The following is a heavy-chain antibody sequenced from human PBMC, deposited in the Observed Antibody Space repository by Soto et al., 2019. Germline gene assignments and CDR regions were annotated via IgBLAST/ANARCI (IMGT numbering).Heavy chain of an antibody. CDR1: GFTFSGSA. D-gene: IGHD3-3*01. CDR3: TITIFGVVNEDAFDS. J-gene: IGHJ3*02. Sequence: GGSLRLSCAASGFTFSGSAMHWVRQASGKGLEWVGRIRSKANSYATAYAASVKGRFTISRDDSKNTAYLQMNSLKTEDTAVYYCTITIFGVVNEDAFDSWGQGTMVTVAS. V-gene: IGHV3-73*01. CDR2: IRSKANSYAT.